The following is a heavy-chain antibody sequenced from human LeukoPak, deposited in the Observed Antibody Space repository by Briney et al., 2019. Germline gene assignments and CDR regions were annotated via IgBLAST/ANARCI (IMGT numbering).Heavy chain of an antibody. CDR3: ATDDFYDSSGFAGY. D-gene: IGHD3-22*01. V-gene: IGHV3-15*01. J-gene: IGHJ4*02. Sequence: GGSERLSCAASGFTFSNAWMSWVRQAPGRGLEWVGRIKCKTDGGTTDYAAPVKGRFTISRDDSKNTLYLQMNSLRADDTAVYYCATDDFYDSSGFAGYWGQGTMLTVS. CDR1: GFTFSNAW. CDR2: IKCKTDGGTT.